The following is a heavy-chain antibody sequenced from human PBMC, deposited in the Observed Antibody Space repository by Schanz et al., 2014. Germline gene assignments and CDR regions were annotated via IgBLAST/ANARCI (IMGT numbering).Heavy chain of an antibody. J-gene: IGHJ5*02. CDR2: ISIRGGNT. D-gene: IGHD6-13*01. V-gene: IGHV3-23*04. Sequence: EVQLVESGGGLVQPGGSLRLSCAASGFTFSTYAMTWVRQAPGKGLEWVSSISIRGGNTYYTDSVKGRFTISRDNSKNTLYLQMDTRRVEDTAMFYCARDMTIAPAWGQGTLVTVSS. CDR1: GFTFSTYA. CDR3: ARDMTIAPA.